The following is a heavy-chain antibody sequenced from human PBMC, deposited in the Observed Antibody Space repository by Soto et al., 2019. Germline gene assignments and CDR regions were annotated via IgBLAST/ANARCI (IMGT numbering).Heavy chain of an antibody. D-gene: IGHD3-3*01. V-gene: IGHV4-59*01. CDR2: IYYSGST. CDR1: GGSISSYY. CDR3: ARATPLYDCWSGYYSDYYGMDV. Sequence: SATLSLTCTVSGGSISSYYWSWIRQPPGKGLEWSWYIYYSGSTNYNPSLKSRVTISVDTSKNQFSLKLSSVSAADTAVYYCARATPLYDCWSGYYSDYYGMDVWGQGTTVTVSS. J-gene: IGHJ6*02.